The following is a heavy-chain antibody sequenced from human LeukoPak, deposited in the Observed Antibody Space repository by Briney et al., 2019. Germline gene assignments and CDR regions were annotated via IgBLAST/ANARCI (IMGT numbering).Heavy chain of an antibody. CDR1: GFTFSSYG. D-gene: IGHD3-22*01. J-gene: IGHJ4*02. Sequence: PGGSLRLSCAASGFTFSSYGMSWVRQAPGKGLEWVSAISGSGGSTYYADSVKGRFTISRDNSENTLYLKMNSLRAEDTAVYYCAKDWGYTYYYDSSGYPPGDYWGQGTLVTVSS. V-gene: IGHV3-23*01. CDR3: AKDWGYTYYYDSSGYPPGDY. CDR2: ISGSGGST.